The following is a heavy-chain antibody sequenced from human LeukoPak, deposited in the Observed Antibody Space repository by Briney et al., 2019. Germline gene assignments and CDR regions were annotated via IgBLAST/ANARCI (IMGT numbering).Heavy chain of an antibody. CDR3: AKEGRLTVAAVVVENYFDY. CDR2: ISGSGGHT. V-gene: IGHV3-23*01. Sequence: PGGSLRLSCVDSVFTFSRSAMSWVRLAPGKGLEWVSGISGSGGHTYYTDSVKGRFTISRDNSETTVSLEMKSLTTDDTAVYFCAKEGRLTVAAVVVENYFDYWGLGTPVIVS. D-gene: IGHD3-22*01. J-gene: IGHJ4*02. CDR1: VFTFSRSA.